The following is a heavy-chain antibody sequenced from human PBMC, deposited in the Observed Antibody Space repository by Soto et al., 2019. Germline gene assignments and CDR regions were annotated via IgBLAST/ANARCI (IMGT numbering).Heavy chain of an antibody. CDR1: GFTFSSYA. Sequence: PGGSLRLSCAASGFTFSSYALHWVRQAPGKGLEWVAVISSDGSNKYYADSVKGRFTISRDNSKNTLYLQMNSLSAEDTAVYYCASSQLGGALDIWGQGTMVTVS. J-gene: IGHJ3*02. CDR3: ASSQLGGALDI. V-gene: IGHV3-30-3*01. D-gene: IGHD5-18*01. CDR2: ISSDGSNK.